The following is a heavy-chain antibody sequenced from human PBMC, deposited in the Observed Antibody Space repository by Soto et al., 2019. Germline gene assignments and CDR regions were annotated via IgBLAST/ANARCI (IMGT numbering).Heavy chain of an antibody. V-gene: IGHV3-33*01. Sequence: QVQLVESGGGVVQPGGSLRLSCEVSGFTFSIYGMQWVRQAPGKGLGWVAGIWNDGSKKYYAEPVKGRFTISRDNSKNTLYLQMNNLRVEDTAVFYCARHDYDSSGYFSAFDVWGQGTMVTVS. CDR3: ARHDYDSSGYFSAFDV. CDR2: IWNDGSKK. J-gene: IGHJ3*01. CDR1: GFTFSIYG. D-gene: IGHD3-22*01.